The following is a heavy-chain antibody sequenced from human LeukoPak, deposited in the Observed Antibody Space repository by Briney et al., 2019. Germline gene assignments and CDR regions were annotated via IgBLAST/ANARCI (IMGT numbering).Heavy chain of an antibody. CDR3: ARDDQVLLWFGEFVKEYYFDY. CDR1: GFTFSSYE. V-gene: IGHV3-48*03. D-gene: IGHD3-10*01. Sequence: PGGSLRLSCAASGFTFSSYEMNWVRQAPGKGLEWVSYISSSGSTIYYADSVKGRFTISRDNAKNSLYLQMNSLRAEDTAVYYCARDDQVLLWFGEFVKEYYFDYWGQGTLVTVSS. J-gene: IGHJ4*02. CDR2: ISSSGSTI.